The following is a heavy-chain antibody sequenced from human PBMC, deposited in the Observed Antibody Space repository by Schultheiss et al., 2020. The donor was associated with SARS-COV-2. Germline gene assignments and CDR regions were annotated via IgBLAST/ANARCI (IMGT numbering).Heavy chain of an antibody. Sequence: SETLSLTCTVSGGSISSGGYYWSWIRQHPGKGLEWIGYIYYSGSTNYNPSLKSRVTISVDTSKNQFSLKLSSVTAADTAVYYCARGDYGGNPTYYSFQHWGQGTLVTVSS. CDR3: ARGDYGGNPTYYSFQH. J-gene: IGHJ1*01. CDR2: IYYSGST. V-gene: IGHV4-61*08. CDR1: GGSISSGGYY. D-gene: IGHD4-23*01.